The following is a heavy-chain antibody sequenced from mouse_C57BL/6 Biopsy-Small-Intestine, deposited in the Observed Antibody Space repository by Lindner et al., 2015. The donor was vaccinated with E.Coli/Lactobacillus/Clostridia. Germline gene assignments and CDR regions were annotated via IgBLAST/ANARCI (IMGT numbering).Heavy chain of an antibody. CDR2: ISPYFGNT. V-gene: IGHV1-39*01. CDR3: AREVFAY. J-gene: IGHJ3*01. CDR1: GYSFTGYN. Sequence: VQLQESGPDLVKPGASVRISCKASGYSFTGYNMNWVKQSHGKSLEWIGNISPYFGNTNYNQKFEGKATLTVDKSSSTAYLQLNSLTSEDSAVYYCAREVFAYWGQGTLVTVSA.